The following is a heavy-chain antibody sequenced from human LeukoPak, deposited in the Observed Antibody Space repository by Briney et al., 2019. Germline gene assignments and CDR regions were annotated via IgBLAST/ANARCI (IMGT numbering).Heavy chain of an antibody. CDR3: ARKLGYCSSTSCYGYYYYYMDV. D-gene: IGHD2-2*01. CDR2: IYYSGST. J-gene: IGHJ6*03. V-gene: IGHV4-39*07. CDR1: GGSISSSSYY. Sequence: SETLSLTCTVSGGSISSSSYYWGWIRQPPGKGLEWIGSIYYSGSTYYNPSLKSRVTISVDTSKNQFSLKLSSVTAADTAVYYCARKLGYCSSTSCYGYYYYYMDVWGKGTTVTISS.